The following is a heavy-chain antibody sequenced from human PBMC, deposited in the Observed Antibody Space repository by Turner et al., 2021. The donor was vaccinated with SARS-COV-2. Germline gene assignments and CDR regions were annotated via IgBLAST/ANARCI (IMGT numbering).Heavy chain of an antibody. J-gene: IGHJ4*02. Sequence: QVQLQQWGAGLLKPSETLSLTCAVYGGSFSGHMCSWIRQSPGKGLEWIGDINHNGETNYNPSLKSRVTTSVDMSKNQFSLRLAAVTAADTAVYFCARLVVVRAGVFIIRPYRRGYFDSWGQGTLVTVSS. CDR1: GGSFSGHM. CDR3: ARLVVVRAGVFIIRPYRRGYFDS. V-gene: IGHV4-34*01. D-gene: IGHD3-3*01. CDR2: INHNGET.